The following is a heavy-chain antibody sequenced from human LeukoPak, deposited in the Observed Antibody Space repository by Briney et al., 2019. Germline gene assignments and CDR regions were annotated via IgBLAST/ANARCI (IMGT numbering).Heavy chain of an antibody. J-gene: IGHJ4*02. CDR3: ALSRRWLLFEDY. V-gene: IGHV1-8*01. D-gene: IGHD3-3*01. CDR2: MNPNSGNT. Sequence: ASVKVSCKASGYTFTSYDINWVRQATGQGLEWMGWMNPNSGNTGYAQKFQGRVTMTRNTSISTAYMELSSLRSEDTAVYYCALSRRWLLFEDYWGQGTLVTVSS. CDR1: GYTFTSYD.